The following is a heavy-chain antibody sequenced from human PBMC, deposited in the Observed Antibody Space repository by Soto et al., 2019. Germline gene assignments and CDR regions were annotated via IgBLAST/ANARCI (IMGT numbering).Heavy chain of an antibody. Sequence: QVQLQESGPGLVKPSQTLSLTCTVSGGSISSGGYYWSWIRQHPGKGLEWIGYIYYSGSTYYNPSLKRRVTISVDTSKNQCSLKLSSVTAADTAVYYCARAEEGYYYGMDVWGQGTTVTVSS. CDR1: GGSISSGGYY. V-gene: IGHV4-31*03. CDR3: ARAEEGYYYGMDV. J-gene: IGHJ6*02. CDR2: IYYSGST.